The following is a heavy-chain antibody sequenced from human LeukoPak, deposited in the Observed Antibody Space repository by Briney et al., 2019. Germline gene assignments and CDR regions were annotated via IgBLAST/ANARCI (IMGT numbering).Heavy chain of an antibody. CDR3: ARGNVLTGYHKYFQH. D-gene: IGHD3-9*01. CDR2: IIPIFGTA. J-gene: IGHJ1*01. Sequence: SVKVSCKASGGTFSSYAISWVRQAPGQGLEWRGGIIPIFGTANYAQKFQGRVTITADESTSTAYMELSSLRSEDTAVYYCARGNVLTGYHKYFQHWGQGTLVTVSS. V-gene: IGHV1-69*01. CDR1: GGTFSSYA.